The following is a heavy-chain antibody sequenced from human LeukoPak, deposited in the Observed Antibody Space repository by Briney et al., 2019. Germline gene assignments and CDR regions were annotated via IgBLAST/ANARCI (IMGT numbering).Heavy chain of an antibody. CDR1: GGSISSYY. V-gene: IGHV4-59*07. D-gene: IGHD6-19*01. J-gene: IGHJ4*02. CDR2: IYYSGST. CDR3: ARGSVAGTRGLSEFDY. Sequence: PSDTLSLTCTVSGGSISSYYWSWIRQPPGKGLEWIGYIYYSGSTNYNPSLRSRVTISVDTAKNQFSLKLSSVTAADTAVYYCARGSVAGTRGLSEFDYWGQGTLVTVSS.